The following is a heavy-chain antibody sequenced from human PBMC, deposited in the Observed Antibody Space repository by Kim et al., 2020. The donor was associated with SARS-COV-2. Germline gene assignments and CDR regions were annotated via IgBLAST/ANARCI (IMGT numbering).Heavy chain of an antibody. CDR3: ARESRGRGYSGYGPFDY. CDR1: GGSISSYY. CDR2: IYYSGST. D-gene: IGHD5-12*01. Sequence: SETLSLTCTVSGGSISSYYWSWIRQPPGKGLEWIGYIYYSGSTNYNPSLKSRVTISVDTSKNQFSLKLSSVTAADTAVYYCARESRGRGYSGYGPFDYWGQGTLVTVSS. V-gene: IGHV4-59*01. J-gene: IGHJ4*02.